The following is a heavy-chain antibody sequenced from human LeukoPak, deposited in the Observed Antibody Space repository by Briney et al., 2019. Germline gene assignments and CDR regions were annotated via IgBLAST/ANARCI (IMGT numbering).Heavy chain of an antibody. Sequence: SETLSLTCTVSGGSISSSSYYWGWIRQPPGKGLEWIGEINHSGSTNYNPSLKSRVTISVDTSKNQFSLKLSSVTAADTAVYYCAREGVSPEYDYWGQGTLVTVSS. CDR3: AREGVSPEYDY. V-gene: IGHV4-39*07. J-gene: IGHJ4*02. D-gene: IGHD1-14*01. CDR2: INHSGST. CDR1: GGSISSSSYY.